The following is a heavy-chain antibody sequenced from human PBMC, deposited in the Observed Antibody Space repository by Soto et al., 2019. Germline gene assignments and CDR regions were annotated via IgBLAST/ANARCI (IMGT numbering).Heavy chain of an antibody. V-gene: IGHV1-69*13. D-gene: IGHD6-25*01. CDR1: GGTFSSYS. J-gene: IGHJ4*02. Sequence: GASVKVSCKASGGTFSSYSISWVRQAPGQGLEWMGGIIPIFGTANYAQKFQGRVTITADESTSTAYMELSSLRSEDTAVYYCARDSGSRYFGYWGQGTLVPVSS. CDR2: IIPIFGTA. CDR3: ARDSGSRYFGY.